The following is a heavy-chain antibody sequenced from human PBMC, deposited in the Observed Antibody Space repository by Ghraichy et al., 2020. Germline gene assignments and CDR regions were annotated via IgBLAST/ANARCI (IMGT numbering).Heavy chain of an antibody. D-gene: IGHD2-2*01. CDR3: ARERIVVVPAALTTYWYFDL. CDR2: IYTSGST. CDR1: GGSISSGSYY. V-gene: IGHV4-61*02. Sequence: SETLSLTCTVSGGSISSGSYYWSWIRQPAGKGLEWIGRIYTSGSTNYNPSLKSRVTISVDTSKNQFSLKLSSVTAADTAVYYCARERIVVVPAALTTYWYFDLWGRGTLVTVSS. J-gene: IGHJ2*01.